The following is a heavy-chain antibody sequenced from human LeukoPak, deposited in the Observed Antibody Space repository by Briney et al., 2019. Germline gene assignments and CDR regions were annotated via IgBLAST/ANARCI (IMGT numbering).Heavy chain of an antibody. J-gene: IGHJ3*02. CDR2: IYYTGST. D-gene: IGHD2-15*01. CDR3: ARVGCTGGSCYRSRGAFDI. V-gene: IGHV4-34*01. Sequence: PSETLSLTCAVYGGSFSGYYWGWIRQPPGKGLEWIGSIYYTGSTTYNPSLKSRVTISVDTSKNQFSLKLSSVTAADTAVYYCARVGCTGGSCYRSRGAFDIWGQGTMVTVSS. CDR1: GGSFSGYY.